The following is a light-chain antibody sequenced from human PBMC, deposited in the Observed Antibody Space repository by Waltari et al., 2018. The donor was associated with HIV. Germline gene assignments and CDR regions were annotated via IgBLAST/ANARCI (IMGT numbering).Light chain of an antibody. Sequence: ENVLTQFPGTLSLSPGERATPSCRASQSLSSSYLAWYQQKPGQAPRLLIYGASSRATGIPDRFSGSGSGTDFTLTISRLEPEDFAVYYCQQYGSSPPITFGPGTKVDIK. CDR2: GAS. CDR3: QQYGSSPPIT. V-gene: IGKV3-20*01. CDR1: QSLSSSY. J-gene: IGKJ3*01.